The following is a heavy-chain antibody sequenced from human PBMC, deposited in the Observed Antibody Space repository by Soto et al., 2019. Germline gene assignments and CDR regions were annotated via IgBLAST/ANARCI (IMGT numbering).Heavy chain of an antibody. CDR2: IYYSGST. D-gene: IGHD6-13*01. Sequence: SETLSLTCTVSGGSISSSSYYWGWIRQPPGKGLEWIGSIYYSGSTYYNPSLKSRVTISVDTSKNQFSLQLNSVTPEDTAVYYCARASILKGIAAAGTGYYMDVWGKGTTVTVSS. CDR1: GGSISSSSYY. CDR3: ARASILKGIAAAGTGYYMDV. V-gene: IGHV4-39*01. J-gene: IGHJ6*03.